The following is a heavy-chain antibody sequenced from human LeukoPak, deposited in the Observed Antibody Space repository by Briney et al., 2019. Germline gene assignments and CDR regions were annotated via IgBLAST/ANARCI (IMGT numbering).Heavy chain of an antibody. V-gene: IGHV1-2*02. J-gene: IGHJ4*02. D-gene: IGHD7-27*01. CDR3: ARVPNWGTIDDY. Sequence: ASVKVSCKAFGYTFTGYYMHWVRQVPGQGLEWMGWINPNSGGTNYAQKFQGRVTMTRDTSISTAYMDLSRLRSDDTAVYYCARVPNWGTIDDYWGQGTLVTVSS. CDR2: INPNSGGT. CDR1: GYTFTGYY.